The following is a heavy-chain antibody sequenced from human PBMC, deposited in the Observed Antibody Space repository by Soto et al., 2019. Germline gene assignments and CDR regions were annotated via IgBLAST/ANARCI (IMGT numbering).Heavy chain of an antibody. V-gene: IGHV4-39*01. CDR2: IHYSGST. CDR1: GDSIGTTHSY. Sequence: PSETLSLTCTVSGDSIGTTHSYWAWIRQSPGKGLEWIGNIHYSGSTYYMPSLRSRVTLSVDTSKNQFSLRLTSVTADDTALYYCALGGLFYSGTSGHPLGFWGQGAVVTVSS. D-gene: IGHD2-15*01. CDR3: ALGGLFYSGTSGHPLGF. J-gene: IGHJ4*02.